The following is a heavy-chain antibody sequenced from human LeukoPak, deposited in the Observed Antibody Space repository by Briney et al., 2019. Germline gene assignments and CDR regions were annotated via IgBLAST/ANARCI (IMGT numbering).Heavy chain of an antibody. J-gene: IGHJ4*02. CDR3: ARLVLSRTWFDDF. Sequence: PGGSLRLSCAAAGFTFSSYGMSWVRQAPGKGLEWVANIKGDGSAKYYADSVKGRFTITRDNAKSSLFLQMNSLRAEDTAVYYCARLVLSRTWFDDFWGQGTLVTVSS. CDR1: GFTFSSYG. CDR2: IKGDGSAK. V-gene: IGHV3-7*01. D-gene: IGHD6-13*01.